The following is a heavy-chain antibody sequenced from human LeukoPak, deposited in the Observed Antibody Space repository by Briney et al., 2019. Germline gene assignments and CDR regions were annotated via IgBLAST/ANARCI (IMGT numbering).Heavy chain of an antibody. J-gene: IGHJ4*02. CDR3: AGARLPYSSSWSY. CDR2: IYSGGST. V-gene: IGHV3-66*02. D-gene: IGHD6-13*01. CDR1: GFTVSSNY. Sequence: PGGSLRLSCAASGFTVSSNYMSWVRQAPGKGLEWVSVIYSGGSTYYADSVKGRFTITRDNSKNTLYLQMNSLRAEDTAVYYCAGARLPYSSSWSYWGQGTLVTVSS.